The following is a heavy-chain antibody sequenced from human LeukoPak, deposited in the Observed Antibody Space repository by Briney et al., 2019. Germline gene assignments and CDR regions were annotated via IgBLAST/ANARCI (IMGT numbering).Heavy chain of an antibody. V-gene: IGHV3-9*01. CDR1: GFRFSDYW. J-gene: IGHJ4*02. CDR2: ISWNSGSI. CDR3: AKALGPFYGDYAGDY. D-gene: IGHD4-17*01. Sequence: GGSLRLSCVVSGFRFSDYWMHWVRQAPGKGLEWVSGISWNSGSIGYADSVKGRFTISRDNAKNSLYLQMNSLRAEDTALYYCAKALGPFYGDYAGDYWGQGTLVTVSS.